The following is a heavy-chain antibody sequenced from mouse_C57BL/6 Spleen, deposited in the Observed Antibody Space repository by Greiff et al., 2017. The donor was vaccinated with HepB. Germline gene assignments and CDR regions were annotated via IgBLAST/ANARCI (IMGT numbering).Heavy chain of an antibody. Sequence: VQLQQSGAELARPGASVKLSCKASGYTFTSYGISWVKQRTGQGLDWIGEIYPRSGNTYYNERFKGKATLTADKSSSTAYMELRSLTSEDSAVYFCARSGPYYYAMDYWGQGTSVTVSS. D-gene: IGHD4-1*01. CDR1: GYTFTSYG. V-gene: IGHV1-81*01. CDR3: ARSGPYYYAMDY. J-gene: IGHJ4*01. CDR2: IYPRSGNT.